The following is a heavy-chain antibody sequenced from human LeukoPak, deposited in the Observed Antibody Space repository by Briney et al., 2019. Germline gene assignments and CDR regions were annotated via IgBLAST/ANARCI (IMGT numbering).Heavy chain of an antibody. D-gene: IGHD4-17*01. CDR3: ARTTWYHDTTEYTAPVFDD. CDR1: GGISNKHD. J-gene: IGHJ4*02. CDR2: IIPVFHTP. V-gene: IGHV1-69*13. Sequence: GASVKVSSKAPGGISNKHDISWVRQAPGQGLEWMGGIIPVFHTPKYAQKFQGRITITADESTGTAYMELSSLRPEDTATYFCARTTWYHDTTEYTAPVFDDWGQGTLGTVSS.